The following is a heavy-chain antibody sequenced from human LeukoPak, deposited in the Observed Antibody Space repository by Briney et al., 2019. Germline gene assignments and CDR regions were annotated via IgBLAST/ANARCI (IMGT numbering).Heavy chain of an antibody. Sequence: PGGSLRPSCAASGFTFSRYWMHWIRQAPGKGLVWVSAIFSDGTITRYADSVKGRFTISRDNARNTLYLQMHSLRAEDTAVYYCVTLTGPLENAFDIWGQGTMVTVSS. D-gene: IGHD3-9*01. CDR3: VTLTGPLENAFDI. J-gene: IGHJ3*02. CDR2: IFSDGTIT. CDR1: GFTFSRYW. V-gene: IGHV3-74*01.